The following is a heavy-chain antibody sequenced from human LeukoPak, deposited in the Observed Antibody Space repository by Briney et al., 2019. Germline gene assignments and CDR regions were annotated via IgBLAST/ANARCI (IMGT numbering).Heavy chain of an antibody. J-gene: IGHJ4*02. CDR2: ISDSGST. Sequence: SETLSLTCTVSGGSISSYYWSWIRQPPGKGLEWIGYISDSGSTNYNPSLKSRVTISVDTSKNQFSLKLSSVTAADTAVYYCARVLGGYSGYVDYWGQGTLVTVSS. CDR3: ARVLGGYSGYVDY. CDR1: GGSISSYY. V-gene: IGHV4-59*01. D-gene: IGHD5-12*01.